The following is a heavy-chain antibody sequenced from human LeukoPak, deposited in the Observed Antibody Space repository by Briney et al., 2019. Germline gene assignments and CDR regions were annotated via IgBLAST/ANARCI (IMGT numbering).Heavy chain of an antibody. V-gene: IGHV4-4*07. Sequence: PSETLSLTCTVSGGSIGTYYWSWIRQPAGKGLEWIGRIYTSGNTNYNPFLKSRVTMSVDTSKNQFSLNLSSVTAADTAVYYCAREYGSGRTIDYWGQGTLVTVSS. J-gene: IGHJ4*02. D-gene: IGHD3-10*01. CDR2: IYTSGNT. CDR1: GGSIGTYY. CDR3: AREYGSGRTIDY.